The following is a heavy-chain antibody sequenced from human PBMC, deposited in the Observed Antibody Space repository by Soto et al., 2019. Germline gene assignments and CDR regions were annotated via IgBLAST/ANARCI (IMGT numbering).Heavy chain of an antibody. J-gene: IGHJ3*02. CDR3: ATPCAYSSSCRDAFDI. Sequence: GASVKVSCKVSGYTLTELSMHWVRQAPGKGLEWMGGFDPEDGETIYAQKFQGRVTMTEDTSTDTAYMELSSLRSEDTAVYYCATPCAYSSSCRDAFDIWGQGTMVTVSS. V-gene: IGHV1-24*01. D-gene: IGHD6-13*01. CDR1: GYTLTELS. CDR2: FDPEDGET.